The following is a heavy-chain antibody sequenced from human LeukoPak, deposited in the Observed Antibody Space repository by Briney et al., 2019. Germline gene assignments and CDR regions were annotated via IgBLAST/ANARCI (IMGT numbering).Heavy chain of an antibody. CDR1: GYTFTSYD. V-gene: IGHV1-8*01. J-gene: IGHJ4*02. CDR2: MNPNSGNT. D-gene: IGHD6-6*01. CDR3: ARPMYSSSHFDY. Sequence: ASVKISCKASGYTFTSYDINWVRQATGQGLEWMGWMNPNSGNTGYAQKFQGRVTMTRNTSISTAYMELSSLRSEDTAVYYCARPMYSSSHFDYWGQGTLVTVSS.